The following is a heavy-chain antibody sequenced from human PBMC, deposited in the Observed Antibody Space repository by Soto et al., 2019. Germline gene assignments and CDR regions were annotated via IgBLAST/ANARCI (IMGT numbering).Heavy chain of an antibody. J-gene: IGHJ6*02. D-gene: IGHD6-19*01. V-gene: IGHV3-23*01. Sequence: GGSLRLSCAASGFTFSSYAMSWVRQAPGKGLEWVSAISGSGGSTYYADSVKGRFTISRDNSKNTLYLQMNSLRAEDTAVYYCAKETYSGGHDGYYYYGMDVWGQGTTVTVSS. CDR1: GFTFSSYA. CDR2: ISGSGGST. CDR3: AKETYSGGHDGYYYYGMDV.